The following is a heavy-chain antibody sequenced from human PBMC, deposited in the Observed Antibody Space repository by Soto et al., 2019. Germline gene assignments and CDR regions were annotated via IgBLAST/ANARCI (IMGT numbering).Heavy chain of an antibody. J-gene: IGHJ3*02. V-gene: IGHV4-39*01. D-gene: IGHD1-1*01. CDR2: IYYSGST. CDR3: ARIPTGTTNDASDI. CDR1: GDSISNSRFY. Sequence: QLQLQESGPGLVKPSETLSLSCGVSGDSISNSRFYWGWIRQPPGKGLEWIGSIYYSGSTYYNPSLKSRVTISIDTSKNQFSLKLSSVTAAETAVYYCARIPTGTTNDASDIWGHGTLVTVSS.